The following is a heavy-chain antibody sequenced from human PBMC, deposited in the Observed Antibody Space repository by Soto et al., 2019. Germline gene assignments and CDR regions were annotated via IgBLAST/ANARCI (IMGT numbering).Heavy chain of an antibody. J-gene: IGHJ6*02. CDR2: IIPIFGTA. Sequence: SVKVSGKASGGTFSSYAISWVRQAPGQGLEWMGGIIPIFGTANYAQKFQGRVTITADESTSTAYIELSSLRSEDTAVYYCASHRYYDFWSGYYSPDYYYGMDVWGQGTTVTVSS. V-gene: IGHV1-69*13. CDR3: ASHRYYDFWSGYYSPDYYYGMDV. CDR1: GGTFSSYA. D-gene: IGHD3-3*01.